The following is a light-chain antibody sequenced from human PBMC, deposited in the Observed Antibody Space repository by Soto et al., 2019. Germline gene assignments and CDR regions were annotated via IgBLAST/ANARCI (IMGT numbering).Light chain of an antibody. J-gene: IGLJ3*02. Sequence: QSVLTQPPSVSGAPGQRVTIYCTGSSSNIGAGYDVHWYQQLPGTAPKLLIYGSTNRPSGVPDRFSGSKSGTSASLAITGLQDDDEADYYCQSYDSSLSGSVFGGGTKITVL. CDR1: SSNIGAGYD. CDR2: GST. CDR3: QSYDSSLSGSV. V-gene: IGLV1-40*01.